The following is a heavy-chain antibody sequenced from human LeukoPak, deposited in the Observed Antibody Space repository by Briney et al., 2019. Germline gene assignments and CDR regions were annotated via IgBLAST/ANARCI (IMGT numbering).Heavy chain of an antibody. D-gene: IGHD2-15*01. J-gene: IGHJ4*02. CDR1: GGTFSSYA. Sequence: SVKVSCKASGGTFSSYAISWVRQAPGQGLEWMGGIIPIFGTANYAQEFQGRVTITTDESTSPASMELSSLRSEDTAVYYCASGEVVASRPFFDYWGQGTLVTVSS. CDR2: IIPIFGTA. CDR3: ASGEVVASRPFFDY. V-gene: IGHV1-69*05.